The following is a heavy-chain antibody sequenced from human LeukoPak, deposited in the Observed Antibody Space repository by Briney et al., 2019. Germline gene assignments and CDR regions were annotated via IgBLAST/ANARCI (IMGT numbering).Heavy chain of an antibody. V-gene: IGHV3-30*04. J-gene: IGHJ6*02. CDR3: ARDRATYYYGMDV. CDR2: ISYDGSNK. CDR1: GFTFSSYA. Sequence: GGSLRLSCAASGFTFSSYAMHWVRQAPGKVLEWVAVISYDGSNKYYADSVKGRFTISRDNSKNTLYLQMNSLRAEDTAVYYCARDRATYYYGMDVWGQGTTVTVSS. D-gene: IGHD3-10*01.